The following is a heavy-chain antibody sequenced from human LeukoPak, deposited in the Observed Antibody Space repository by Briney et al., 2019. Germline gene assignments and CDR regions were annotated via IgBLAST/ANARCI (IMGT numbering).Heavy chain of an antibody. Sequence: GGSLRLSCAASGFTFSSYGMHWVRQAPGKGLEWVAFIRYDGSNKYYADSVKGRFTISRDKSKNTLYLQMNSLRAEDTAVYYCARVYSDYFDYWGQGTLVTVSS. CDR2: IRYDGSNK. V-gene: IGHV3-30*02. D-gene: IGHD2-21*01. CDR3: ARVYSDYFDY. CDR1: GFTFSSYG. J-gene: IGHJ4*02.